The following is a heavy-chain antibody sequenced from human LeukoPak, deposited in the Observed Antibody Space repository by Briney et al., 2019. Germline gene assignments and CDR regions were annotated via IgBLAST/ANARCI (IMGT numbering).Heavy chain of an antibody. D-gene: IGHD2-2*01. CDR3: TTDNGPEIVVVPAAIPPFDY. CDR1: GFTFSNAW. Sequence: PGGSLRRSCAASGFTFSNAWMSWDRQAPGQGLEWVGRINSKTDGGTTDYAAPVKGRFHISRDDSKNTLYLQMNSLKPEDTAVYYCTTDNGPEIVVVPAAIPPFDYWGQGTLVSVSS. CDR2: INSKTDGGTT. J-gene: IGHJ4*02. V-gene: IGHV3-15*01.